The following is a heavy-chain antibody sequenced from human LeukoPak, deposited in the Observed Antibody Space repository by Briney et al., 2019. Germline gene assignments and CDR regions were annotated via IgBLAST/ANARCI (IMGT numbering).Heavy chain of an antibody. CDR1: GGSFSGYY. J-gene: IGHJ5*02. Sequence: SETLSLTCAVYGGSFSGYYWSWIRQPPGKGLEWIGEINHSGSTNYNPSLKSRVTISVDTSTNQFSLKLSSVTAADTAVYYCARWVKRWLQFWWFDPWGQGTLVTVSS. CDR3: ARWVKRWLQFWWFDP. V-gene: IGHV4-34*01. CDR2: INHSGST. D-gene: IGHD5-24*01.